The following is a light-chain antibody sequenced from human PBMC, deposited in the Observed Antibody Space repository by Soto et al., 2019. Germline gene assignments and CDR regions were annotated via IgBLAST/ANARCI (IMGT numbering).Light chain of an antibody. V-gene: IGKV1-9*01. J-gene: IGKJ5*01. Sequence: DIQMTQSPSSLSASVGDRVTVTCRASHSIDNYLSWYQLKPGKAPRLLIYAASNLQRGVPSRFSGSGSGTEFTLAISSLQPEDFATYYCQQFNDYPITFGQGTRLEIK. CDR3: QQFNDYPIT. CDR2: AAS. CDR1: HSIDNY.